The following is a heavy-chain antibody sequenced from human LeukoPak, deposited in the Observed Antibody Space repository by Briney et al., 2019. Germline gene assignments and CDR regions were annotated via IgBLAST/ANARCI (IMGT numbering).Heavy chain of an antibody. J-gene: IGHJ4*02. V-gene: IGHV5-51*01. Sequence: GESLKISCKGSGYSFNTYWIGWVRQLPGKGLEWMGIIYPGDSDPKYSPSFQCQVTISADKSISTAYLQWSSLKASDTAMYYCARRAYYYGSGSYYYFDYWGQGTLVTVSS. CDR1: GYSFNTYW. D-gene: IGHD3-10*01. CDR3: ARRAYYYGSGSYYYFDY. CDR2: IYPGDSDP.